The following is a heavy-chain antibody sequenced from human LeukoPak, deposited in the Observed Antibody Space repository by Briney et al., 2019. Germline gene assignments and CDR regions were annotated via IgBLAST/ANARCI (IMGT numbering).Heavy chain of an antibody. CDR1: GGSFSGYY. CDR2: INHSGSS. Sequence: SETLSLTCAVYGGSFSGYYWSWIRQPPGKGLEWIGEINHSGSSNYNPSLKSRVTISVDTSKNQFSLKLSSVTAADMAVYYCARAPSRYDVLTVYYGGWFDSWGQGTLVTVSS. V-gene: IGHV4-34*01. J-gene: IGHJ5*01. CDR3: ARAPSRYDVLTVYYGGWFDS. D-gene: IGHD3-9*01.